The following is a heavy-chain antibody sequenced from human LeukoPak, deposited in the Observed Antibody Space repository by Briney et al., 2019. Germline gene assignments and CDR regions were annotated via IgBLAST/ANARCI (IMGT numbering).Heavy chain of an antibody. Sequence: PSETLSLTCTVSGGSISSYYWSWIRQPPGKGLGWIGYIYYSGSTNYNPSLKSRVTISVDTSKNQFSLKLSSVTAADTAVYYCARHYYDSSYGMDVWGQGTTVTVSS. J-gene: IGHJ6*02. V-gene: IGHV4-59*08. CDR1: GGSISSYY. D-gene: IGHD3-22*01. CDR2: IYYSGST. CDR3: ARHYYDSSYGMDV.